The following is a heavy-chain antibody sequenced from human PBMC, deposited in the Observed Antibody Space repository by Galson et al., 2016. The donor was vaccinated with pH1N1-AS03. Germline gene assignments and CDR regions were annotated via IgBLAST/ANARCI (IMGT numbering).Heavy chain of an antibody. V-gene: IGHV3-15*01. CDR1: GFNFRSAW. D-gene: IGHD3-3*02. CDR3: TKTQTFSFGLGLDP. Sequence: SLRLSCAASGFNFRSAWMSWVRQAPGKGLEWVGRIKDTLDGRTTDYAAPVKGRFTTSRDDSNNTLYLEMNSLKTEDTAVYYCTKTQTFSFGLGLDPWGQGTLVTVSS. CDR2: IKDTLDGRTT. J-gene: IGHJ5*02.